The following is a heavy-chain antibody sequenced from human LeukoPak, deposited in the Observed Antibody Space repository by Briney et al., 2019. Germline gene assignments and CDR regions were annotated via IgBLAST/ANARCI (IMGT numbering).Heavy chain of an antibody. CDR2: VSGSGGST. D-gene: IGHD2-2*01. CDR1: GFTFGTYA. V-gene: IGHV3-23*01. J-gene: IGHJ4*02. CDR3: AKGRPPYNVVPADY. Sequence: PGGSLRLSCAASGFTFGTYAMNWVRQAPGKGLVWVSAVSGSGGSTYYADSVQGRFTISRDNSKSTLYLQMNGLRADDTATYYCAKGRPPYNVVPADYWGQGTLVTVSS.